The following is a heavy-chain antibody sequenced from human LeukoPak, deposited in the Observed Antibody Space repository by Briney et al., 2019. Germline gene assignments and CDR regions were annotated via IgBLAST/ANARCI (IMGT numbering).Heavy chain of an antibody. CDR3: ATTRRMLVVAATPLDY. V-gene: IGHV3-30*03. CDR1: GFTFGSYG. D-gene: IGHD2-15*01. Sequence: PGGSLRLSCAASGFTFGSYGMHWVRQAPGKGLEWVAVISYDGSNKYYADSVKGRFTISRDNSKNTLYLQMNSLRAEDTAVYYCATTRRMLVVAATPLDYWGQGTLVTVSS. CDR2: ISYDGSNK. J-gene: IGHJ4*02.